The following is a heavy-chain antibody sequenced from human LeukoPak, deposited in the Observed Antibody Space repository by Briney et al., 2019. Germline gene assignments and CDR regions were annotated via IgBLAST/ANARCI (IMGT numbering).Heavy chain of an antibody. V-gene: IGHV4-39*07. J-gene: IGHJ6*02. CDR2: IYYSRST. CDR1: GGSVISGSSY. Sequence: SSETLSLTCTVSGGSVISGSSYWGWIRQPPGKGLEWIGNIYYSRSTYYNPSLQSRVTISVDTSQNQFSLTLSSVTAADTAVYYCARAHSIASYYYGVDVWGQGTTVTVSS. CDR3: ARAHSIASYYYGVDV. D-gene: IGHD6-13*01.